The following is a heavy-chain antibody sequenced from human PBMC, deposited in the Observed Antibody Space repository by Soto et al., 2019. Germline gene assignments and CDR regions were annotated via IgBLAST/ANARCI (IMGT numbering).Heavy chain of an antibody. V-gene: IGHV4-59*01. J-gene: IGHJ5*02. Sequence: SETLSLTCTVSGGSLSSYYWSWIRQPPGKGLEWIGYIYYSGSTNYNPSLKSRVTISVDTSKNQFSLKLSSVTAADTAVYYCAREYSSWRNVGTWGQGTLVTVSS. CDR3: AREYSSWRNVGT. CDR2: IYYSGST. CDR1: GGSLSSYY. D-gene: IGHD6-13*01.